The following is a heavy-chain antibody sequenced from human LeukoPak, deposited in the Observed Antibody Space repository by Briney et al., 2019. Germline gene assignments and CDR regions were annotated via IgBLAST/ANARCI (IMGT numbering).Heavy chain of an antibody. CDR3: VRARTTVTTYNWFDP. CDR2: INPYSGGT. J-gene: IGHJ5*02. V-gene: IGHV1-2*02. D-gene: IGHD4-17*01. Sequence: GASVKVSCKASGYSFTGYYMHWVRQAPGQGLEWMGWINPYSGGTNYAQKFQGRVTMTRDTSISTAYMELSRLRSDDTAVYYCVRARTTVTTYNWFDPWGQGTLVTVSS. CDR1: GYSFTGYY.